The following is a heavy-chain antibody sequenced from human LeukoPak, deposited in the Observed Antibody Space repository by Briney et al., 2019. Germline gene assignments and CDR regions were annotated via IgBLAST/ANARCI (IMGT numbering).Heavy chain of an antibody. CDR3: AGIAVAAFDY. CDR2: IIPIFGTA. D-gene: IGHD6-19*01. V-gene: IGHV1-69*13. J-gene: IGHJ4*02. Sequence: SVKVSCKASGGTFSSYANSWVRQAPGQGLEWMGGIIPIFGTANYAQKFQGRVTITADESTSTAYMELSSLRSEATAVYYCAGIAVAAFDYWGQGTLVTVSS. CDR1: GGTFSSYA.